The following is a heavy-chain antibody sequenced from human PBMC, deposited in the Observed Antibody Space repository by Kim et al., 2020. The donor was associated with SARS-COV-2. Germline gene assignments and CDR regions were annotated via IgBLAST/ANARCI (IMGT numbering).Heavy chain of an antibody. CDR1: GGSISSFF. D-gene: IGHD2-15*01. J-gene: IGHJ3*02. V-gene: IGHV4-59*01. CDR3: ARDNCCGGSCLAAFDI. CDR2: IDYSVST. Sequence: SETLSLTCTVSGGSISSFFWTWIRQPPGKGLEWIGYIDYSVSTNYNPSLKSRVTIPVDTSKNQSSLNLRSVTAADTAVYYCARDNCCGGSCLAAFDIWG.